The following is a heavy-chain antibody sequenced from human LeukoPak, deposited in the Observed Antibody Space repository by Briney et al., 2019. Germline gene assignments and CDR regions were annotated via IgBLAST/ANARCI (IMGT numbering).Heavy chain of an antibody. CDR2: ISSSGTTI. Sequence: PGGSLRLSCAVSVFTFSSYEMNWVRQAPGKGLEWVSYISSSGTTIYYADSVKGRFAISRDNAKNSLYLQMNSLRAEDTAVYYCARDRVSSGYGDYFDYWGQGTLVTVSS. CDR1: VFTFSSYE. J-gene: IGHJ4*02. CDR3: ARDRVSSGYGDYFDY. D-gene: IGHD4-17*01. V-gene: IGHV3-48*03.